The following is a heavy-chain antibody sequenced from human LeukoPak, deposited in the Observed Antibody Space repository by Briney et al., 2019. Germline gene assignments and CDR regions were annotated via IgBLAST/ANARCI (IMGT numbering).Heavy chain of an antibody. D-gene: IGHD3-10*01. Sequence: SQTLSLTCTVSGGSISSGDHYWSWIRQPPGKGLEWIGYIYYSGSTYYNPSLKSRVTISVDTSKNQFSLKLSSVTAADTAVYYCARGGPGGFGELLAPFDYWGQGTLVTVSS. J-gene: IGHJ4*02. V-gene: IGHV4-30-4*01. CDR3: ARGGPGGFGELLAPFDY. CDR2: IYYSGST. CDR1: GGSISSGDHY.